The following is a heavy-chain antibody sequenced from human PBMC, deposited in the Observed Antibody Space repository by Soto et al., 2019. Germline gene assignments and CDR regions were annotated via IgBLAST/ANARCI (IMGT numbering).Heavy chain of an antibody. V-gene: IGHV1-3*01. D-gene: IGHD3-22*01. J-gene: IGHJ3*02. CDR2: INAGNGNT. CDR1: GYTFTSYA. CDR3: AREGVAGDYYDSSGYGVGAFDI. Sequence: ASVKVSCKASGYTFTSYAMHWVRQAPGQRLERMGWINAGNGNTKYSQKFQGRVTITRDTSASTAYMELSSLRSEDTAVYYCAREGVAGDYYDSSGYGVGAFDIWGQGTMVTVSS.